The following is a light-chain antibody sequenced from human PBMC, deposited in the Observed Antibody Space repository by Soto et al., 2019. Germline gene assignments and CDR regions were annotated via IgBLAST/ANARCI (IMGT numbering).Light chain of an antibody. CDR3: QQYGTSPWT. Sequence: VLTQSAGTLSLSPGERATLSCRASQTVRNNYLAWYQQKPGQAPRLLLYGASSRATGIPVRFSGSGSGTDFTLTISRLEPEDFAVYYCQQYGTSPWTFGQGTKVAIK. CDR2: GAS. J-gene: IGKJ1*01. CDR1: QTVRNNY. V-gene: IGKV3-20*01.